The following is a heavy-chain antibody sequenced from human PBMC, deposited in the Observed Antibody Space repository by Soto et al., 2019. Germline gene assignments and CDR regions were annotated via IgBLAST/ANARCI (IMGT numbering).Heavy chain of an antibody. V-gene: IGHV1-46*01. CDR1: GYTFTSYY. D-gene: IGHD2-15*01. CDR2: INPSGGST. J-gene: IGHJ4*02. Sequence: ASVNVSCKSSGYTFTSYYIHWGRQAPGQGLEWMGIINPSGGSTIYAQKFQGRVTMTRDTSTSTVYMELSSLRSEDTAVYYCARSPAPLVVVAATSGFDYWGQGTLVTLSS. CDR3: ARSPAPLVVVAATSGFDY.